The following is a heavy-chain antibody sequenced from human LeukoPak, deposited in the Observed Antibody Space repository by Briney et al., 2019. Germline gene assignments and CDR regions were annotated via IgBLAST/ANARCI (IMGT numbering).Heavy chain of an antibody. D-gene: IGHD3-10*01. CDR2: TYYRSKWFY. Sequence: SQTLSLTCAISGDSVSSNSAAWDWIRQSPSRGLEWLGRTYYRSKWFYDYAVSVKSRITINPDTSKNQFSLLLNSVTPEDTAEYYCTRDSGLGNDAFDVWGQGTMVTVSS. J-gene: IGHJ3*01. CDR3: TRDSGLGNDAFDV. V-gene: IGHV6-1*01. CDR1: GDSVSSNSAA.